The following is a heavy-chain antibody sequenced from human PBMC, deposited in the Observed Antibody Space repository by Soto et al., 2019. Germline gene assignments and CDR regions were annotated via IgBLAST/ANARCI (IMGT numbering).Heavy chain of an antibody. CDR2: IYYSGST. CDR3: ARDYYDLSGMDV. Sequence: PSETLSLTCNVSGGSISSGGYHWSVIRQQPGKGLEWIGYIYYSGSTYYNQSLKSRVTISVDTSKNQFSLKLSSVTAADTAVYYCARDYYDLSGMDVWGQGTTVPVSS. V-gene: IGHV4-31*03. CDR1: GGSISSGGYH. D-gene: IGHD3-22*01. J-gene: IGHJ6*01.